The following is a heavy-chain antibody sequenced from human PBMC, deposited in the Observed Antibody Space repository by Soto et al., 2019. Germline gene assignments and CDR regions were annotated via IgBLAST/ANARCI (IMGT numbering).Heavy chain of an antibody. D-gene: IGHD3-3*01. CDR2: INHSGST. Sequence: QVQLQQWGAGLLKPSETLSLTCAVYGGSFSGYYWSWIRQPPGKGLEWIGEINHSGSTNYNPSLTSRVTISVDTSKNQFSLKLRSVTAAATAVYYCARGPYKTPFWSGSRRPYFDYWGQGTLVTVSS. V-gene: IGHV4-34*01. J-gene: IGHJ4*02. CDR1: GGSFSGYY. CDR3: ARGPYKTPFWSGSRRPYFDY.